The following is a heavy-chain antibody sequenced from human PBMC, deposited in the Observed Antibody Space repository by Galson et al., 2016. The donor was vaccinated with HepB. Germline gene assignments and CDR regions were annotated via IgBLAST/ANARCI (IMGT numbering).Heavy chain of an antibody. J-gene: IGHJ5*02. V-gene: IGHV3-74*01. D-gene: IGHD4-11*01. CDR1: GFPFSGHW. Sequence: SLRLSCAASGFPFSGHWMHWVRQPPGMGLVWVARINSDGTTTDYAHSVKGRFSVSRDNARNTLYLQMNSLRAEDTATYYCAKEWGFSNYGLPWFDPRGQGTRVAVSS. CDR2: INSDGTTT. CDR3: AKEWGFSNYGLPWFDP.